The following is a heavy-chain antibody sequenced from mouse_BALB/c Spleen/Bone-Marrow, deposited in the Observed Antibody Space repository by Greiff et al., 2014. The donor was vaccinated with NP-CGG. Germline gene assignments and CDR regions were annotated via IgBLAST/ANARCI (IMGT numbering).Heavy chain of an antibody. Sequence: VQLKQSGAELVKPGASVKLSCTASGFNIKDTYMHWVKQRPEQGLVWIGRIDPANGNTKYDPKFQGKATITADTSSNTAYLQLSSLTSEDTAVYYCAPYYYGSSQFAYWGQGTLVTVSA. CDR3: APYYYGSSQFAY. CDR2: IDPANGNT. J-gene: IGHJ3*01. CDR1: GFNIKDTY. V-gene: IGHV14-3*02. D-gene: IGHD1-1*01.